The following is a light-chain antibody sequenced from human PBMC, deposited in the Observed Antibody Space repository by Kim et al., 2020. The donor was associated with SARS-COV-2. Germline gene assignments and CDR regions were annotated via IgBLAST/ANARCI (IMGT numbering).Light chain of an antibody. CDR1: QDIRRY. Sequence: SLSASVGDRVTITCRASQDIRRYLNWYQQKPGKAPKVLIYAASTLQSGVPSRFSGSGSGTDFTLTITSLQPEDFATYYCQQTDTTPITFGQGTRLEIK. J-gene: IGKJ5*01. CDR2: AAS. V-gene: IGKV1-39*01. CDR3: QQTDTTPIT.